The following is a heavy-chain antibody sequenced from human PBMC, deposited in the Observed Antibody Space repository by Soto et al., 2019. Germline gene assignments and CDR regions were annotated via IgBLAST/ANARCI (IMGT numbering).Heavy chain of an antibody. J-gene: IGHJ4*02. V-gene: IGHV1-3*01. Sequence: ASVKVSCKASGYTFTSYAMHWVRQAPGQRLEWMGWINGGNRNTKYSQRFQGRVTITTDTSASTAYMELSSLRSEDTAVYYCARIGYSSGWYSFDYWGQGTPVTVSS. CDR3: ARIGYSSGWYSFDY. CDR1: GYTFTSYA. D-gene: IGHD6-19*01. CDR2: INGGNRNT.